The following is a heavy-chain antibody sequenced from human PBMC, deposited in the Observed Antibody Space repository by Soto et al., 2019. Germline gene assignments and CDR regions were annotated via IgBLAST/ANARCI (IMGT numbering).Heavy chain of an antibody. J-gene: IGHJ4*02. Sequence: SETLSLTCTVAGGSIRGGDYYLSWIRTPPGKGLEWIGYIYYSGSTYYNPSLKSRVTISVDTSKNQFSLKLSSVTAADTAVYYCARVGGFGATTIDYWGQGTLVTVSS. CDR3: ARVGGFGATTIDY. CDR2: IYYSGST. V-gene: IGHV4-30-4*01. CDR1: GGSIRGGDYY. D-gene: IGHD3-10*01.